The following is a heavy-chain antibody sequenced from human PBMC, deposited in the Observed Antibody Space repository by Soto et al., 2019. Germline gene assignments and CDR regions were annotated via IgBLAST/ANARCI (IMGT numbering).Heavy chain of an antibody. D-gene: IGHD4-4*01. CDR3: ARLEPTVFSPLYYGMDV. V-gene: IGHV4-4*02. CDR2: IYHSGST. J-gene: IGHJ6*02. CDR1: GGSISSSNW. Sequence: SETLSLPCAVSGGSISSSNWWSWVRQPPGKGLEWIGEIYHSGSTNYNPSLKSRVTISVDKSKNQFSLKLSSVTAADTAVYYCARLEPTVFSPLYYGMDVWGQGTTVTVSS.